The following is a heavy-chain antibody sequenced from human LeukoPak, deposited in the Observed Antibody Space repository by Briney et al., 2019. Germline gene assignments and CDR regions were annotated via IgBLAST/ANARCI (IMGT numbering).Heavy chain of an antibody. V-gene: IGHV4-4*07. J-gene: IGHJ5*02. Sequence: PSETLSLTCTVFGDSIDSTSWSWIRQPVGKGLEWIGRIYLGGSPIYNPSLKSRVIMTVDTSKNQFLLWLRSVTAADTAIYYCANWVGNWFDPWGQGTLATVSS. D-gene: IGHD1-26*01. CDR1: GDSIDSTS. CDR2: IYLGGSP. CDR3: ANWVGNWFDP.